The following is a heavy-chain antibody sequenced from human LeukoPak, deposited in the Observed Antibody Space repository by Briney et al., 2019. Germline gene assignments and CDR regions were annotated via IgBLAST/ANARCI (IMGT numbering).Heavy chain of an antibody. D-gene: IGHD6-25*01. V-gene: IGHV3-9*01. J-gene: IGHJ4*02. CDR3: AKDSGTAGAFDY. CDR1: GFTFDDYA. Sequence: GRSLRLSCAASGFTFDDYAMHWVRQAPGKGLEWVSGISWIRGSIGYADSVKGRFTISRDNAKNSLYLQMNSLRAEDTALYYCAKDSGTAGAFDYWGQGTLVTVSS. CDR2: ISWIRGSI.